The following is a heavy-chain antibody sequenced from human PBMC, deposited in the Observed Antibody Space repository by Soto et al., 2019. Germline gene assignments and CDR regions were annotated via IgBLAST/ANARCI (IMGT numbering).Heavy chain of an antibody. V-gene: IGHV5-10-1*01. D-gene: IGHD6-13*01. Sequence: GESLKISCKGSGYSFTSYWISWVRQMPGKGLEWMGRIDPSHSYTNYSPSFQGHVTISADKSISTAYLQWSSLKASDTAMYYCATSAYSSSWSPWFDPWGQGTLVTVSS. J-gene: IGHJ5*02. CDR2: IDPSHSYT. CDR1: GYSFTSYW. CDR3: ATSAYSSSWSPWFDP.